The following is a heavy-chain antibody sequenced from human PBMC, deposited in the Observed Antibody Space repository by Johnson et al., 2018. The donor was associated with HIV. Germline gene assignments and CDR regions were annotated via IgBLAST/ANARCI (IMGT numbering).Heavy chain of an antibody. Sequence: VQLVESGGGLVQPGGSLRLSCAASGLTVSSNNMSWVRQAPGKGLEWVSVINSGGRTYYADSVKGRFTISTDNSKNTLYLQRNSLRVEDTAVYYCAKGRNTYGADVFDIWGQGTMVTVSS. CDR2: INSGGRT. V-gene: IGHV3-66*02. D-gene: IGHD4/OR15-4a*01. CDR3: AKGRNTYGADVFDI. J-gene: IGHJ3*02. CDR1: GLTVSSNN.